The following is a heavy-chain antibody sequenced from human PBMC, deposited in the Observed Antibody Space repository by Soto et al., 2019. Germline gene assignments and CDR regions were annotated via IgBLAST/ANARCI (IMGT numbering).Heavy chain of an antibody. Sequence: SETLSLTCAVYGGSSSGYYWSWIRQPPGKGLEWIGEINHSGSTNYNPSLKSRVTISVDTSKNQFSLKLSSVTAADTALYYCAKDNSHYGGNFVFDYWGQGTLVTVSS. CDR3: AKDNSHYGGNFVFDY. V-gene: IGHV4-34*01. CDR2: INHSGST. D-gene: IGHD4-17*01. J-gene: IGHJ4*02. CDR1: GGSSSGYY.